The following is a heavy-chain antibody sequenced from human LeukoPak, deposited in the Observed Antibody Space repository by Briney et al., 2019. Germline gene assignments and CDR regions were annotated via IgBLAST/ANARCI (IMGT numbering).Heavy chain of an antibody. CDR2: IKQDGSEK. J-gene: IGHJ4*02. D-gene: IGHD2-2*01. CDR3: ARGVYQLLWY. CDR1: GFTFSTYW. V-gene: IGHV3-7*04. Sequence: GGSLRLSCAASGFTFSTYWMSWVRPAPGTGLEWVASIKQDGSEKSYVDSVKGRFTISRDNAKNSLYLQMNSLRAEDTAVYYCARGVYQLLWYWGEGTLVSVST.